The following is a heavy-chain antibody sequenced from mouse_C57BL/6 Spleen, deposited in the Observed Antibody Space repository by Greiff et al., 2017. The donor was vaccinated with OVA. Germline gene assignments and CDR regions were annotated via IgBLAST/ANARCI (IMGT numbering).Heavy chain of an antibody. CDR2: IYPSDSET. D-gene: IGHD1-1*01. CDR1: GYTFTSYW. V-gene: IGHV1-61*01. CDR3: ARGDYGSGYGHY. J-gene: IGHJ2*01. Sequence: QVQLQQPGAELVRPGSSVKLSCKASGYTFTSYWMDWVKQRPGQGLEWIGNIYPSDSETHYNQKFKDKATLTVDKSSSTAYMQLSSLTSEDSAVYYCARGDYGSGYGHYWGQGTTLTVSS.